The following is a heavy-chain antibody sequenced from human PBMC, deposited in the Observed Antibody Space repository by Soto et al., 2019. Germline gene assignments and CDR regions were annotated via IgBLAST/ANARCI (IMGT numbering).Heavy chain of an antibody. D-gene: IGHD5-18*01. V-gene: IGHV4-30-2*05. CDR3: ASLKLGYSTFDL. J-gene: IGHJ5*02. Sequence: SETLSLTCAVSGGSISSGGYSWSWIRQPPGKGLEWIGYIYHSGSTYYNPSLKSRVTISVDTSKNQFSLKLSSVTAADTAVYYCASLKLGYSTFDLWGQGTLVTVSS. CDR1: GGSISSGGYS. CDR2: IYHSGST.